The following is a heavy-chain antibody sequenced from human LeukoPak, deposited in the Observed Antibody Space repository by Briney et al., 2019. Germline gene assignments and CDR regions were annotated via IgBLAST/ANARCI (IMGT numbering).Heavy chain of an antibody. Sequence: GGSLRLSCAASGFTFRSYGMHWVRQAPGKGLEWVAVVSYDGSNKYYADSVKGRFTISRDNSKNTLYLQMNSLRAEDTAVYYCAKSASSSELDYWGQGTLVTVSS. CDR1: GFTFRSYG. D-gene: IGHD6-6*01. CDR3: AKSASSSELDY. V-gene: IGHV3-30*18. CDR2: VSYDGSNK. J-gene: IGHJ4*02.